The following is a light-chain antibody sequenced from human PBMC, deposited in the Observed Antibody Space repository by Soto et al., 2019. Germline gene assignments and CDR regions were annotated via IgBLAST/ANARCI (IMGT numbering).Light chain of an antibody. J-gene: IGKJ5*01. CDR3: QQFHTYLSIT. Sequence: IRRTQSPWTLSASGESRVTITCRASQSISSWLAWYQQKPGRAPNLLIYDASNLESGVPSRFSVSCSRTAFTLTISRLQPDDFATYSCQQFHTYLSITFAQGTRLEIK. CDR1: QSISSW. V-gene: IGKV1-5*01. CDR2: DAS.